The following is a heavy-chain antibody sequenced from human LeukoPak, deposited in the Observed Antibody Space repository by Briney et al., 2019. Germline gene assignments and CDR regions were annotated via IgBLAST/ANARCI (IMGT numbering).Heavy chain of an antibody. CDR2: LYYSGST. CDR3: ARRGGSYRYFDY. Sequence: SETLSLTCTVPGGSISSGSYYWGWIRQPPGKGLEWIGSLYYSGSTYYNQSLRRRVTISVDTSKSQFSLKLTSVTAADTAVYYCARRGGSYRYFDYWGQGTLVTVSS. J-gene: IGHJ4*02. V-gene: IGHV4-39*01. D-gene: IGHD3-16*02. CDR1: GGSISSGSYY.